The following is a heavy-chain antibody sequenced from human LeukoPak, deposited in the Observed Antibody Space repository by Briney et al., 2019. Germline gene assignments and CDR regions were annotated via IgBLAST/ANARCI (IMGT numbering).Heavy chain of an antibody. V-gene: IGHV4-4*07. CDR2: IYSSGST. CDR1: GGSISSYY. Sequence: PSEPLSLTCTVSGGSISSYYSSWLRQPAGKGLEWIGRIYSSGSTSYNPSLKSRVTMSVDTSKNQVSLMLNSATAADTAMYHCARVYQSSGISSGYFDYWGQGTLVTVSS. J-gene: IGHJ4*02. CDR3: ARVYQSSGISSGYFDY. D-gene: IGHD4-23*01.